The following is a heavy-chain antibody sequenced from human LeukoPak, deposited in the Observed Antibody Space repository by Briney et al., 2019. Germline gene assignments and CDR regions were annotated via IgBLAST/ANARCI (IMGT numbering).Heavy chain of an antibody. CDR3: ARDYVWGSYRYYFDY. Sequence: PSETLSLTCAVYDGSFSGYYWSWIRQPPGKGLEWIGSIYHSGSTYYNPSLKSRVTISVDTSKNQFSLKLSSVTAADTAVYYCARDYVWGSYRYYFDYWGQGTLVTVSS. J-gene: IGHJ4*02. CDR1: DGSFSGYY. D-gene: IGHD3-16*01. CDR2: IYHSGST. V-gene: IGHV4-34*01.